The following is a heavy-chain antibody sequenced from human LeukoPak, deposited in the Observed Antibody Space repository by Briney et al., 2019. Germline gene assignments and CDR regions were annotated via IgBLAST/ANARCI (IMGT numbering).Heavy chain of an antibody. CDR2: MKQDGSEK. D-gene: IGHD5-18*01. Sequence: GGSLRLSCVGSGFSFNAFLINWVRLAPGKGLEWVANMKQDGSEKYYLDSVKGRFTISRDNAKNSIYLQMNRLRVEDTAVYYCARPRGYGTPHDAFDIWGQGTMVTVSS. CDR3: ARPRGYGTPHDAFDI. CDR1: GFSFNAFL. J-gene: IGHJ3*02. V-gene: IGHV3-7*01.